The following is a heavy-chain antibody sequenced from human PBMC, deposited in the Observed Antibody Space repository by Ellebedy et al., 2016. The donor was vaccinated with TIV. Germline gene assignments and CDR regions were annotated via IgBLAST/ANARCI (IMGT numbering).Heavy chain of an antibody. D-gene: IGHD3-3*01. Sequence: GESLKISXAASGFTFSNYPMNWVRQAPGKGLEWVSVISDSGGSTYYADSVKGRFTISRDNSKNTLYLQMNSLRAEDTAVYYCAKTPFYDFWSGYPDYWGQGTLVTVFS. CDR1: GFTFSNYP. V-gene: IGHV3-23*01. CDR3: AKTPFYDFWSGYPDY. J-gene: IGHJ4*02. CDR2: ISDSGGST.